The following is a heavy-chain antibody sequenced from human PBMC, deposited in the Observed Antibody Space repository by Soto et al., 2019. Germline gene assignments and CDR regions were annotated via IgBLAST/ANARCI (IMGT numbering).Heavy chain of an antibody. Sequence: SETLSLTCAVSGYSISSGYYWGWIRQPPGKGLEWIGSIYHSGSTYYNPSLKSRVTISVDTSKNQFSLKLSSVTAADTAVYHCASYYDSSGYPSWFDPWGQGTLVTVSS. V-gene: IGHV4-38-2*01. CDR1: GYSISSGYY. CDR2: IYHSGST. D-gene: IGHD3-22*01. J-gene: IGHJ5*02. CDR3: ASYYDSSGYPSWFDP.